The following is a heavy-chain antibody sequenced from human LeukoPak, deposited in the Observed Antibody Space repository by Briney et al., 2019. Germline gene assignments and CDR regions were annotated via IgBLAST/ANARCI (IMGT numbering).Heavy chain of an antibody. CDR3: ARAPPTYFWSGYGYYYMDV. CDR2: IYYSGST. D-gene: IGHD3-3*01. V-gene: IGHV4-30-4*08. CDR1: GGSISSGDYY. J-gene: IGHJ6*03. Sequence: SETLSLTCTVSGGSISSGDYYWSWIRQPPGKGLEWIGYIYYSGSTYYNPSLKSRVTISVDTSKNQFSLKLSSVTAADTAVYYCARAPPTYFWSGYGYYYMDVWGKGTTVTVFS.